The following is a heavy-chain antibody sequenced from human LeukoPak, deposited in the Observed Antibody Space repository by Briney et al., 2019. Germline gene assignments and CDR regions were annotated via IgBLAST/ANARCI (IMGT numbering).Heavy chain of an antibody. J-gene: IGHJ4*02. CDR2: IIPIFGTA. V-gene: IGHV1-69*06. CDR3: ATDRGYSGYGG. D-gene: IGHD5-12*01. Sequence: SVKVSCKASGGTFSSYAISWVRQAPGQGLEWMGGIIPIFGTANHAQKFQGRVTITADKSTSTAYMELSSLRSEDTAVYYCATDRGYSGYGGWGQGTLVTVSS. CDR1: GGTFSSYA.